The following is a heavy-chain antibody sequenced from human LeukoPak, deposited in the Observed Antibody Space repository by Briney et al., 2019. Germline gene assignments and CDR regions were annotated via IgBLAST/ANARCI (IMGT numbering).Heavy chain of an antibody. CDR1: GGSISSSNW. V-gene: IGHV4-4*02. CDR3: ARVGAMVRGVIFWEFDY. CDR2: IYHSGST. J-gene: IGHJ4*02. Sequence: SGTLSLTCAVSGGSISSSNWWSWVRQPPGKGLEWIGEIYHSGSTNYNPSPKSRVTISVDKSKNQFSLKLSSVTAADTAVYYCARVGAMVRGVIFWEFDYWGQGTLVTVSS. D-gene: IGHD3-10*01.